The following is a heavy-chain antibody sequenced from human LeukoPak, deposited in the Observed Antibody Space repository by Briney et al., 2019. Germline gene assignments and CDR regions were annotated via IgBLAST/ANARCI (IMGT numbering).Heavy chain of an antibody. CDR3: ARGYWAHGMNV. D-gene: IGHD6-13*01. CDR2: IYYSGST. CDR1: GGSVSSGSYY. V-gene: IGHV4-61*01. J-gene: IGHJ6*02. Sequence: SETLSLTCTVSGGSVSSGSYYWSWIRQPPGKGLEWIGYIYYSGSTNYNPSLKSRVTISVDTSKNQFSLKLSSVTPEDTAVYYCARGYWAHGMNVWGPGTTVTVSS.